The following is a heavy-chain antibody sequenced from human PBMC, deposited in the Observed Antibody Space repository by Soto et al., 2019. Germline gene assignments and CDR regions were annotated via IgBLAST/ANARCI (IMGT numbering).Heavy chain of an antibody. CDR3: AKYSSAWDFDY. J-gene: IGHJ4*02. CDR2: ISDSGAGT. CDR1: GFTFRIYA. V-gene: IGHV3-23*01. Sequence: PGGSLRLSCAASGFTFRIYAMSWVRQAPVKGLEWVSGISDSGAGTHYADSVKGRFTISRDSSKNTLYLQMNSLRAEDTAVYYCAKYSSAWDFDYWGQGTLVTVSS. D-gene: IGHD6-19*01.